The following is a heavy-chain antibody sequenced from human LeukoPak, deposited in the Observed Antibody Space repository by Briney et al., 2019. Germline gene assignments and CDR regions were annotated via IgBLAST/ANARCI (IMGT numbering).Heavy chain of an antibody. V-gene: IGHV4-39*01. CDR3: ARHGTVNWFDR. J-gene: IGHJ5*02. CDR2: IYYSGST. D-gene: IGHD1-1*01. Sequence: SETLSLTCTVSGGSISSGGYYWAWIRQPPGKGLEWIGTIYYSGSTYYNPSLRSRVTISVDTSKNQFSLRLSSVTAADTAVFYCARHGTVNWFDRWGQGILVTVSS. CDR1: GGSISSGGYY.